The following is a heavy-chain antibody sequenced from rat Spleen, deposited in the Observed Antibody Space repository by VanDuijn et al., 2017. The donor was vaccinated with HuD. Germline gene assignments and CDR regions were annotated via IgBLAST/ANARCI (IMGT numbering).Heavy chain of an antibody. CDR3: TREIPSYYVMDA. Sequence: EVQLVESGGGLVQPGRSLKLSCVASGFTFNNYWMTWIRQAPGKGLEWVASITNTGGSTYYPDSVKGRFTISRDNAKSTLYLQMNSLRSEDTATYYCTREIPSYYVMDAWGQGASVTVSS. D-gene: IGHD3-8*01. V-gene: IGHV5-31*01. CDR1: GFTFNNYW. J-gene: IGHJ4*01. CDR2: ITNTGGST.